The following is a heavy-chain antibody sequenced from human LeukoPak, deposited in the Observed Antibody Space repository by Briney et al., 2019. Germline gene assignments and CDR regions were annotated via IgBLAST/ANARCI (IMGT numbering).Heavy chain of an antibody. CDR3: ARVSFRDSGGRPLDAFDI. D-gene: IGHD2-15*01. CDR2: INPNSGGT. Sequence: GASVKVSCKASGYTFTGYYMHWVRQAPGQGLEWMGWINPNSGGTNYAQKFQGRVTMTRDTSISTAYMELSRLRSDDTAVYYCARVSFRDSGGRPLDAFDIWGQGTMVTVSS. CDR1: GYTFTGYY. V-gene: IGHV1-2*02. J-gene: IGHJ3*02.